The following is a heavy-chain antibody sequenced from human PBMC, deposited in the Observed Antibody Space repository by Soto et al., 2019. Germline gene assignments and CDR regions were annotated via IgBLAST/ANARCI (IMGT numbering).Heavy chain of an antibody. V-gene: IGHV1-2*04. Sequence: QVQLVQSGAEVKKPGASVKVSCKASGYTFTGYYMHWVRQAPGQGLEWMGWINPNSGGTNYAQKLQGWVTMTRDTSISTAYMELSRLRSDDTAVYYCARERSCSSTSCYYGMDVWGQGTTVTVSS. CDR3: ARERSCSSTSCYYGMDV. D-gene: IGHD2-2*01. CDR2: INPNSGGT. J-gene: IGHJ6*02. CDR1: GYTFTGYY.